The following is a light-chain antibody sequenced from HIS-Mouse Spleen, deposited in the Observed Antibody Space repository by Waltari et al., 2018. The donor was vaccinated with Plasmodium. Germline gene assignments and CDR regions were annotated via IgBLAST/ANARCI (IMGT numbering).Light chain of an antibody. V-gene: IGLV2-14*03. CDR3: RSYTSSSNVV. Sequence: QSALTQPASVSGSPGQSITISCTGTSSEVGGYNYVSWYQQHPGKAPKLMIYDVSNRPSGVSNRFSGSKSGHTASLTISGLQAEDEADYYCRSYTSSSNVVFGGGTKLTVL. J-gene: IGLJ2*01. CDR2: DVS. CDR1: SSEVGGYNY.